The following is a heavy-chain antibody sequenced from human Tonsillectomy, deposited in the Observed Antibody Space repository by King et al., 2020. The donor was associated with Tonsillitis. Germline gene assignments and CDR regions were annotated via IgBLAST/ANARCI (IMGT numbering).Heavy chain of an antibody. CDR1: GGSLRGHF. CDR3: ARVRSRSKVKQENYYYYMDV. V-gene: IGHV4-34*01. CDR2: INQSGGP. D-gene: IGHD4-11*01. Sequence: VQLQQWGAGLLKPSETLSLTCAVYGGSLRGHFWSWIRQPPGKGLEWIGEINQSGGPNYSPSVKSRVNISVNTSRNQFSLTLNSVTAADTAVYYCARVRSRSKVKQENYYYYMDVWGKGTTVTVSS. J-gene: IGHJ6*03.